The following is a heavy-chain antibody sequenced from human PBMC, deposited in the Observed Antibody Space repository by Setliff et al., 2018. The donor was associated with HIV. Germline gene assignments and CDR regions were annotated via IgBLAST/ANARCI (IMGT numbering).Heavy chain of an antibody. CDR1: GYTFINFG. CDR3: ARHFGIAVEARYFDY. CDR2: ISGYNGNT. Sequence: ASVKVSCKASGYTFINFGITWVRQAPGQGLEWVGYISGYNGNTKYAQNVQGRVTMTTDTSTSTAYMELRSLRLDDTAVYYCARHFGIAVEARYFDYWGQGTLVTVSS. J-gene: IGHJ4*02. V-gene: IGHV1-18*04. D-gene: IGHD6-19*01.